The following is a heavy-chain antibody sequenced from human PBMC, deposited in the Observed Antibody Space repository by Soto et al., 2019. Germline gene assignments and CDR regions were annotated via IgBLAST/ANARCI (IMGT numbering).Heavy chain of an antibody. V-gene: IGHV4-34*02. D-gene: IGHD3-3*01. CDR3: ARGNFWRGYDPSYSYYMDV. J-gene: IGHJ6*03. CDR2: INQSGST. Sequence: QVQLQQWGAGLLKPSETLSLTCAVSCGSFTGYFWNWIRQTPGKGLEWIGEINQSGSTTYNPSLKSRVTISVDRSKNQFSLGLNSVTAADTAVYYCARGNFWRGYDPSYSYYMDVWGKGTAVTVSS. CDR1: CGSFTGYF.